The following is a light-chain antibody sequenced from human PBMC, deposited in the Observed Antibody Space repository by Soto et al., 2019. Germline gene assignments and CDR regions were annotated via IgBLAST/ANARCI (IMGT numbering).Light chain of an antibody. V-gene: IGKV1-27*01. CDR2: AAS. J-gene: IGKJ2*01. CDR1: QGISSY. CDR3: QKYDSVPFT. Sequence: DIQMTQSPSSLSASVGDRGTITCRASQGISSYLAWYQQKPGKVPTFLIYAASTVQPVVPSRFSGSGYGTDFTHAISSLQPEGVEIYCCQKYDSVPFTFGQGTKLELK.